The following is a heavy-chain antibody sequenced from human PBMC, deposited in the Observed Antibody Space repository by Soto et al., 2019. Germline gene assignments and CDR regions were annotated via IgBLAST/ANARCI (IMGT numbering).Heavy chain of an antibody. CDR1: GGSFSSYS. CDR3: ARGGTTVIYFDY. CDR2: IIPVFGTT. Sequence: QVQLGQSGAEEKNPGSSVKVSCKASGGSFSSYSINWVRQAPGQGLEWVGRIIPVFGTTNIAQKFQGRLTITADESTRTAYMELSSLKSEDTAVYYCARGGTTVIYFDYWGQGTLVTVSS. V-gene: IGHV1-69*18. J-gene: IGHJ4*02. D-gene: IGHD4-17*01.